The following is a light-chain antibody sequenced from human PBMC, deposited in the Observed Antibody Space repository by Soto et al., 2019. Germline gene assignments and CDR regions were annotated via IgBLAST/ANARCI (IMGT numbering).Light chain of an antibody. V-gene: IGLV2-14*01. J-gene: IGLJ2*01. CDR1: NSDIGAYDY. CDR3: SSYTTTFTLV. CDR2: DVN. Sequence: QSALTQPASVSGSPGQSITISCTGTNSDIGAYDYVSWYQQHPGKAPKLMIWDVNNRPSGVSNRFSGSKSGNTASLTISGLQAEDEADYYCSSYTTTFTLVFGGGTQLTVL.